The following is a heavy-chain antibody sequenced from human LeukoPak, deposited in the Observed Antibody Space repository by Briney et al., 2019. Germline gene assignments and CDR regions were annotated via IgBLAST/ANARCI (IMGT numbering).Heavy chain of an antibody. CDR2: ISYDGSNR. D-gene: IGHD6-19*01. Sequence: GRSLRLSCAASGFTFSSYGMHWVRQAPGKGLEWVAVISYDGSNRYYADSVKGRFTISRDNSKNTLYLQMNSLRAEDTAVYYCAKDPRGGQWLEGLDYRGQGTLVTVSS. J-gene: IGHJ4*02. CDR3: AKDPRGGQWLEGLDY. CDR1: GFTFSSYG. V-gene: IGHV3-30*18.